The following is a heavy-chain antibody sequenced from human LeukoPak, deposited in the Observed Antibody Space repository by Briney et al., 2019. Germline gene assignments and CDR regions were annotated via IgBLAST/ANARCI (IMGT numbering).Heavy chain of an antibody. J-gene: IGHJ5*02. CDR2: IRYDGSNK. CDR3: AKEKRLRGQLNWFDP. Sequence: GSLRLSCAASGFTFSSYGMHWVRQAPGKGLEWVAFIRYDGSNKYYADSVKGRFTISRDNSKNTLYLQMNSLRAEDTAVYYCAKEKRLRGQLNWFDPWGQGTLVTVSS. V-gene: IGHV3-30*02. CDR1: GFTFSSYG. D-gene: IGHD5-12*01.